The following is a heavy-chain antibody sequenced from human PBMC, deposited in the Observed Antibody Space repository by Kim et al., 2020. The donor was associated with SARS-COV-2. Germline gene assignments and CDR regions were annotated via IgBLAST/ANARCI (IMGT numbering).Heavy chain of an antibody. CDR1: GFTVSSNY. J-gene: IGHJ6*02. Sequence: GGSLRLSCAASGFTVSSNYMNWVRQAPGKGLEWVSVIYSGGTTYYADSVKGRFTISRDNSKNTVYLQLKSLRADDTAVYYCARDITAAGSYYYYGMDVWGQGTTVTVSS. D-gene: IGHD6-13*01. CDR3: ARDITAAGSYYYYGMDV. CDR2: IYSGGTT. V-gene: IGHV3-53*01.